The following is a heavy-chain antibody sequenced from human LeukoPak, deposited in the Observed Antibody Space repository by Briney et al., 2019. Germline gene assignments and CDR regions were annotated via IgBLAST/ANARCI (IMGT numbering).Heavy chain of an antibody. CDR2: INHSGST. CDR3: ARARYYDFWSGYSRAFDY. Sequence: SETLSLACAVYGGSFSGYYWSWIRQPPGKGLEWIGEINHSGSTNYNPSLKSRVTISVDTSKNQFSLKLSSVTAADTAVYYCARARYYDFWSGYSRAFDYWGQGTLVTVSS. D-gene: IGHD3-3*01. V-gene: IGHV4-34*01. CDR1: GGSFSGYY. J-gene: IGHJ4*02.